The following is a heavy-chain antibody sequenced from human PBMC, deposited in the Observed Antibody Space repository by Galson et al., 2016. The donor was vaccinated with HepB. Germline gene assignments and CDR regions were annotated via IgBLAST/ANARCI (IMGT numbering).Heavy chain of an antibody. D-gene: IGHD6-19*01. Sequence: SLRLSCAVSQLSLSSSAMSWVRQAPGKGLEWVSSISAGGGSEYTDSVKGRFTTSRDISKNTLYLQMSRLRAEDTAVYYCARCSVYSSGWCNSFAAWGQGTLVIVSS. J-gene: IGHJ5*02. CDR3: ARCSVYSSGWCNSFAA. V-gene: IGHV3-23*01. CDR1: QLSLSSSA. CDR2: ISAGGGSE.